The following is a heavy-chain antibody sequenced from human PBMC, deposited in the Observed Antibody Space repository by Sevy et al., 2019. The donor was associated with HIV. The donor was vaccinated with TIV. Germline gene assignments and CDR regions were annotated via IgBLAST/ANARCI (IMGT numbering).Heavy chain of an antibody. CDR2: ISAYNGNT. J-gene: IGHJ3*02. CDR1: GYTFTSYG. Sequence: ASVKVSCKASGYTFTSYGISWVRQAPGQGLEWMGWISAYNGNTNYAQRLQGRVTMTTDTSTSTAYMELRSLRSDDTGGFYWAGLRTTFFGFLAGFLKVFGGFDIWGQGTMVTVSS. V-gene: IGHV1-18*01. D-gene: IGHD3-9*01. CDR3: AGLRTTFFGFLAGFLKVFGGFDI.